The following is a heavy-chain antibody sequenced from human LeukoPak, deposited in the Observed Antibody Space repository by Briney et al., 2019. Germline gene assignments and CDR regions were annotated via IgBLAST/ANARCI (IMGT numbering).Heavy chain of an antibody. CDR1: GFTFSSYS. D-gene: IGHD6-6*01. Sequence: GGPLRLSCAASGFTFSSYSMNWVRQAPGKGLEWVSSISSSSSYIYYADSVKGQFTISRDNAKNSLYLQMNSLRAEDTAVYYCASPSGVHSSSGLDYWGQGTLVTVSS. V-gene: IGHV3-21*01. J-gene: IGHJ4*02. CDR2: ISSSSSYI. CDR3: ASPSGVHSSSGLDY.